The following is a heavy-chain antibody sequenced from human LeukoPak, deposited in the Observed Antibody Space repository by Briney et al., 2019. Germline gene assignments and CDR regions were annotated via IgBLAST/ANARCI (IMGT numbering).Heavy chain of an antibody. V-gene: IGHV3-7*01. J-gene: IGHJ6*02. CDR2: IKQDGREK. Sequence: GSLRLSCAASGFTFSSYWMSWVRQAPGKGLEWVANIKQDGREKYYVDSVTGRFTISRDNAKNSLYLQMNSLRAEDTAVYYCARDRFGYYGMDVWGQGTTVTVSS. D-gene: IGHD3-16*01. CDR3: ARDRFGYYGMDV. CDR1: GFTFSSYW.